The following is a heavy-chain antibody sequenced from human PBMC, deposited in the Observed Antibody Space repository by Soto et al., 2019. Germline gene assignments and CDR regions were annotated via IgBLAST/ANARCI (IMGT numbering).Heavy chain of an antibody. CDR3: ARDDSSGSWFDP. CDR2: IYHSGST. CDR1: GGSISSSNW. J-gene: IGHJ5*02. V-gene: IGHV4-4*02. D-gene: IGHD6-19*01. Sequence: QVQLQESGPGLVKPSGTLSLTCAVSGGSISSSNWWSWVRQPPGKGLEWIGEIYHSGSTNYNPSLKRRVTISVDQSKNQFSLKLSSVTSADTAVYYCARDDSSGSWFDPWGQGTLVTVSS.